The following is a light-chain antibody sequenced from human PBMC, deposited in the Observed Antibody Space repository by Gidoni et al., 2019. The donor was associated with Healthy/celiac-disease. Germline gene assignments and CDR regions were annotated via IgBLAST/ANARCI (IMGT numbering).Light chain of an antibody. J-gene: IGKJ3*01. CDR2: GAS. CDR1: QSVSSSY. CDR3: QQYGSSSL. V-gene: IGKV3-20*01. Sequence: EIVLTQSPGTLSLSPGERATLSCRASQSVSSSYLAWYQQKPGQAPRLLIYGASSRATGIPDRFSGSGSGTDFTLTISRLEPEDFAVYYCQQYGSSSLFXPXTKVDTK.